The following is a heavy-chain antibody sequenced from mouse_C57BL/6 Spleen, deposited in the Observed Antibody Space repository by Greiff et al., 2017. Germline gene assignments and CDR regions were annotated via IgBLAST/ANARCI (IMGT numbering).Heavy chain of an antibody. Sequence: EVQLQESGPGLVKPSQSLSLTCSVTGYSITSGYYWNWIRQFPGNKLEWMGYISYDGSNNYNPSLKNRISITRDTSKNQFFLKLNSVTTEDTATYYCARGSYGSSYWGQGTTLTVSS. D-gene: IGHD1-1*01. V-gene: IGHV3-6*01. CDR3: ARGSYGSSY. CDR1: GYSITSGYY. CDR2: ISYDGSN. J-gene: IGHJ2*01.